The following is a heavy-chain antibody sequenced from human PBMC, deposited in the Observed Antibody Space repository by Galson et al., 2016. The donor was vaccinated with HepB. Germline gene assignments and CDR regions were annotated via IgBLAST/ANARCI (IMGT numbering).Heavy chain of an antibody. CDR1: GFTFSNAW. CDR2: IKSKTDGGTT. J-gene: IGHJ3*02. V-gene: IGHV3-15*01. CDR3: TTASNYYDSIGYYHNAFDI. D-gene: IGHD3-22*01. Sequence: SLRLSCAASGFTFSNAWMSWVRQAPGKGLEWVGRIKSKTDGGTTDYAAPVKGRFTISRDYSKNTLYLQMNSLKTEDTAVYYCTTASNYYDSIGYYHNAFDIWGQGTMVTVSS.